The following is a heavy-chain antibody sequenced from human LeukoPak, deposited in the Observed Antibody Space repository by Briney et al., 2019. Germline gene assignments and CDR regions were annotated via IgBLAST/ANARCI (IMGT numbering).Heavy chain of an antibody. CDR1: GSTFTDYY. CDR3: ARAGLWDYSDSSGYHNGAFDI. CDR2: INPKSGGT. J-gene: IGHJ3*02. D-gene: IGHD3-22*01. V-gene: IGHV1-2*02. Sequence: ASVKASCKASGSTFTDYYMHWVRQAPGQGLEWMGWINPKSGGTKFEKKLQGRVTMTRDTCISTAYMELNRLRSDDTAVYYCARAGLWDYSDSSGYHNGAFDIWGQGTMVTVSS.